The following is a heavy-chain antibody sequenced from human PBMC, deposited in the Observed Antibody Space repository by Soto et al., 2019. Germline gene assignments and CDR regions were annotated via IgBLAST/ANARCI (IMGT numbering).Heavy chain of an antibody. J-gene: IGHJ4*02. D-gene: IGHD3-3*01. CDR3: AKDRVEGAPYYFDS. CDR2: MSYDGSEE. Sequence: QVQLVESGGGVVQPGRSLRLSCLASGFTFSNYGIHWVRQDTGKGREWVAVMSYDGSEEYYADSVKGRFTISRDSSKNTLYLQMDSLRSEDTAVYYCAKDRVEGAPYYFDSWGQGTLVTVSS. V-gene: IGHV3-30*18. CDR1: GFTFSNYG.